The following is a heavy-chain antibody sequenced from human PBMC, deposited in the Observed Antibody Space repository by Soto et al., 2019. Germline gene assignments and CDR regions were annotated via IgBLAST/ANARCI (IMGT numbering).Heavy chain of an antibody. CDR1: GFTFSSYA. V-gene: IGHV3-30-3*01. D-gene: IGHD3-10*01. CDR2: ISYDGSNK. Sequence: GGSLRLSCAASGFTFSSYAMHWVRQAPGKGLEWVAVISYDGSNKYYADSVKGRFTISRDNSKNTLYLQMNSLRAEDTAVYYCARDQENYYGSGPLGPNYGMDVWGQGTTVTVSS. J-gene: IGHJ6*02. CDR3: ARDQENYYGSGPLGPNYGMDV.